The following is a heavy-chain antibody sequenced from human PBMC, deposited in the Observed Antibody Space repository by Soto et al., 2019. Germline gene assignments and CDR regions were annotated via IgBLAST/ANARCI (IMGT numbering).Heavy chain of an antibody. V-gene: IGHV5-10-1*01. D-gene: IGHD6-13*01. Sequence: PGESLKISCKGSGYSFTSYWISWVRQMPGKGLEWMGRIDPSDSYTNYSPSFQGHVTISADKSISTAYLQWSSLKASDTAMYYCARPIAEAGNYYYGMDVWGQGTTVTVSS. CDR2: IDPSDSYT. CDR3: ARPIAEAGNYYYGMDV. CDR1: GYSFTSYW. J-gene: IGHJ6*02.